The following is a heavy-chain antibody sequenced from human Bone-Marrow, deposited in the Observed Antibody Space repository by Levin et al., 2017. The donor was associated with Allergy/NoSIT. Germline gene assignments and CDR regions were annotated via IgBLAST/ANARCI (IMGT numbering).Heavy chain of an antibody. V-gene: IGHV3-21*01. CDR1: GFTFRTYG. CDR3: TRDRGRHMAGTVDY. Sequence: GGSLRLSCAASGFTFRTYGMNWVRQAPGKGPEWVSFIDGTSNYIYYRDSLKGRFTISRDNAENALYLQMNTLRAEDTAVYYCTRDRGRHMAGTVDYWGRGTLVTVSS. D-gene: IGHD6-19*01. CDR2: IDGTSNYI. J-gene: IGHJ4*02.